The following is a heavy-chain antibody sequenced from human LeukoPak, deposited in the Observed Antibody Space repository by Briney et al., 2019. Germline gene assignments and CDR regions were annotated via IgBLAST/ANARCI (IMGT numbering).Heavy chain of an antibody. CDR2: IYYSGST. J-gene: IGHJ6*03. Sequence: SETLSLTCTVSGGSISSYYWSWIRQPPGKGLEWIGYIYYSGSTNYNPSLKSRVTISVDTSKNQFSLRLSSVTAADTAMYYCARVYGLANKPYYMDVWGQGTPVTISS. CDR3: ARVYGLANKPYYMDV. V-gene: IGHV4-59*01. CDR1: GGSISSYY. D-gene: IGHD3-10*01.